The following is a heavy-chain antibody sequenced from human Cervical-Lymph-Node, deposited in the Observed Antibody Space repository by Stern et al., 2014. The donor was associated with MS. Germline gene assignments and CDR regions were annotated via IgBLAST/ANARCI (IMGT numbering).Heavy chain of an antibody. CDR2: ISGSGDST. J-gene: IGHJ6*02. V-gene: IGHV3-23*04. Sequence: EMQLVESGGGLVQPGGSPRLSCVASGFTFSSYAMSWVRQAPGQGLEWVSGISGSGDSTYYADSVKGRFTSSRDNSKNTLYLQMNSLRAEDTAVYYCAKTKTDQYYYYYGMDVWGQGTTVTVSS. CDR3: AKTKTDQYYYYYGMDV. D-gene: IGHD2-21*02. CDR1: GFTFSSYA.